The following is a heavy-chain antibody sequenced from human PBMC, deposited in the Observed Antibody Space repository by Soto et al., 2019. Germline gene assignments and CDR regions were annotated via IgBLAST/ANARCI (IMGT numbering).Heavy chain of an antibody. J-gene: IGHJ3*02. V-gene: IGHV1-69*01. CDR2: IIPIFGTA. CDR3: ARDKGGYDSSGYAFDI. Sequence: QVQLVQSGAEVKKPGSSVKVSCKASGGTFSSYAISWVRQAPGQGLEWMGGIIPIFGTANYAQKFQGRVTITADESTSTAYMDLSSLRSEDTAVYYCARDKGGYDSSGYAFDIWGQGTMVTVSS. D-gene: IGHD3-22*01. CDR1: GGTFSSYA.